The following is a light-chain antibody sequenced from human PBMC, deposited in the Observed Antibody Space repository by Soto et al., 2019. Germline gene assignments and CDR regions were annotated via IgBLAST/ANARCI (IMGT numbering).Light chain of an antibody. CDR3: QQYNNWRFT. CDR1: QSVSSN. J-gene: IGKJ4*01. CDR2: GAS. V-gene: IGKV3-15*01. Sequence: EIVMTQSPATLSVSQGERATLSCRASQSVSSNLAWYQQKPGQAPRLLIYGASTRATGIPARFSGSGSGTEFTLTISSLQSEDFAVYYCQQYNNWRFTFGGGTKVDIK.